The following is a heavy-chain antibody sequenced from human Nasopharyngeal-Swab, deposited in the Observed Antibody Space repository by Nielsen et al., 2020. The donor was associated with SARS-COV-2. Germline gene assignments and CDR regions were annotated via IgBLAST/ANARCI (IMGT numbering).Heavy chain of an antibody. CDR1: GGSISSYY. CDR3: ARTIIAAAEGYFDY. Sequence: SETLSLTCTVSGGSISSYYWSWIRQPPGKGLEWIGYIYYSGSTNYNPSLKSRVTISVDTSKNQFSLKLSSVTAADTAVYYCARTIIAAAEGYFDYWGQGTLDTVSS. V-gene: IGHV4-59*01. J-gene: IGHJ4*02. CDR2: IYYSGST. D-gene: IGHD6-13*01.